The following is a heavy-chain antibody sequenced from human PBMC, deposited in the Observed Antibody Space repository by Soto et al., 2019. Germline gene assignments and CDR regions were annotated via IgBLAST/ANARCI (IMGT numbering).Heavy chain of an antibody. D-gene: IGHD3-10*01. CDR2: INHSGST. CDR3: ARSPGRIVPFDY. J-gene: IGHJ4*02. CDR1: GGSFSGYY. V-gene: IGHV4-34*01. Sequence: SSETLSLTCAVYGGSFSGYYWSWIRQPPGKGLEWIGEINHSGSTNYNPSLKSRVTISVDTSKNQFSLKLSSVTAADTAVYYCARSPGRIVPFDYWGQGTLVTVSS.